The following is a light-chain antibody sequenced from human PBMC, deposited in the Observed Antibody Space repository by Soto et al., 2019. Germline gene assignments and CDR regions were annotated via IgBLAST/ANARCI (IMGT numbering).Light chain of an antibody. Sequence: IVMTQSPATLSVSPGESATLSCRASQSVSNNLAWYQQRPGQAPRLLIYLASTRAPGISARFSGSGSGTEFTLTISSLQSEDFAVYYCQQYNYGPPVTFGQGTRLEI. J-gene: IGKJ5*01. CDR3: QQYNYGPPVT. CDR2: LAS. CDR1: QSVSNN. V-gene: IGKV3D-15*01.